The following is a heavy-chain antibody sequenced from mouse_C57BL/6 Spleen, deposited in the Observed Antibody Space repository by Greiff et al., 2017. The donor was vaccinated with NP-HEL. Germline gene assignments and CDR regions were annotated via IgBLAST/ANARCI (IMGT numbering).Heavy chain of an antibody. D-gene: IGHD1-1*01. Sequence: VQLQQPGAELVRPGSSVKLSCKASGYTFTSYWMHWVKQRPIQGLEWIGNIDPSDSETHYNQKFKDKATLTVDKSSSTAYMQLSSLTSEDSAVYYCARNYGSSFHYFDYWGQGTTLTVSS. V-gene: IGHV1-52*01. J-gene: IGHJ2*01. CDR2: IDPSDSET. CDR1: GYTFTSYW. CDR3: ARNYGSSFHYFDY.